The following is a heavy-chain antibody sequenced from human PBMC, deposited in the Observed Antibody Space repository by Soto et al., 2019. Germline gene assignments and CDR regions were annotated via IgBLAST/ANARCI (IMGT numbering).Heavy chain of an antibody. CDR3: ARGHLPVPEKYSSSRPFGYYYYGMDV. CDR1: GGTFSSYA. Sequence: SVKVSCKASGGTFSSYAISWVRQAPGQGLEWMGGIIPIFGTANYAQKFQGRVTITADESTSTAYMELSSLRSEDTAVYYCARGHLPVPEKYSSSRPFGYYYYGMDVWGQGTTVTVS. J-gene: IGHJ6*02. D-gene: IGHD6-13*01. CDR2: IIPIFGTA. V-gene: IGHV1-69*13.